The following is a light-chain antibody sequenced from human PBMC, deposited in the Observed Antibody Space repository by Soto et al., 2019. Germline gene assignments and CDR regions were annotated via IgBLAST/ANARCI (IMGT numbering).Light chain of an antibody. CDR2: GAS. J-gene: IGKJ4*01. Sequence: EIVLTQSPGTLSLSPGERATLSCRASESVSTSYLAWYQQKPGQAPRLLISGASSRATGIPDRFSGSGSGADFALTISRLEPEDFAVYYCQQYGSVPLTFGGGTKVEIK. CDR1: ESVSTSY. CDR3: QQYGSVPLT. V-gene: IGKV3-20*01.